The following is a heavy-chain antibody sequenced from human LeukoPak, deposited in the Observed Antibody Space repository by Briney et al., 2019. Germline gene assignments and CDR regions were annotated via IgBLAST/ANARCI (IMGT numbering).Heavy chain of an antibody. D-gene: IGHD3-16*01. J-gene: IGHJ4*02. Sequence: GRSLRLSCAAPGFTFSSYWMHWVRQAPGKGLVWVSRINPDGSDTNYADSVNGRFTISRDNAKNTLYLQINSLRAEDKAVYYCAKPKALTDWGDYCDSWGQGALVTVSS. CDR2: INPDGSDT. V-gene: IGHV3-74*01. CDR1: GFTFSSYW. CDR3: AKPKALTDWGDYCDS.